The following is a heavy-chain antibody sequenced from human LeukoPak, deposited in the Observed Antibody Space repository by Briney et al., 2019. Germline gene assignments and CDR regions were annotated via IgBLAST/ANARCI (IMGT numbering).Heavy chain of an antibody. D-gene: IGHD1-1*01. CDR1: GFTFSSYS. Sequence: GGSLRLSCAASGFTFSSYSMNWVRQAPGKGLEWVSSISSSSSNIYYADSVKGRFTISRDNAKDSLYLQMNSLRVEDTAVYYCARCTTGRTFGSLREIKRSREIDYWGQGTLVTVSS. V-gene: IGHV3-21*01. J-gene: IGHJ4*02. CDR3: ARCTTGRTFGSLREIKRSREIDY. CDR2: ISSSSSNI.